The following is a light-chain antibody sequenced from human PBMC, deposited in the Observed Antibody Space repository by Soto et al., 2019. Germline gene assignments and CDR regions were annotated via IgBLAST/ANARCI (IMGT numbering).Light chain of an antibody. CDR3: QSYDSSLWV. Sequence: NFMLTQPHSVSESPGKTVTISCTRSSGSIASNYVQWYQQRPGSAPTTVIYEDNQRPSGVPDRLSGSIDSSSNSASLTISGLKTEDEADYYCQSYDSSLWVFGGGTKLTVL. J-gene: IGLJ3*02. CDR2: EDN. CDR1: SGSIASNY. V-gene: IGLV6-57*04.